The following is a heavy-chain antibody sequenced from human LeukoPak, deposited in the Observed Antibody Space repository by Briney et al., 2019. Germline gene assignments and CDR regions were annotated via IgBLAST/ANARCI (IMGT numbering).Heavy chain of an antibody. CDR2: IYYSGST. J-gene: IGHJ4*02. D-gene: IGHD6-13*01. V-gene: IGHV4-31*03. CDR1: GGSISSGGYH. Sequence: PSETLSLTCTVSGGSISSGGYHWSWIRQHPGKGLEWIGYIYYSGSTYYNPSLKSRVTISVDTPKNQFSLKLSSVTAADTAVYYCARARSSWYPYFDYWGQGTLVTVSS. CDR3: ARARSSWYPYFDY.